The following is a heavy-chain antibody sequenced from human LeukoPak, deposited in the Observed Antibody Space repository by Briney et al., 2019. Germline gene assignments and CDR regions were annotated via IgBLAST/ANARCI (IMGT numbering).Heavy chain of an antibody. CDR3: ARDSIAAWVVPAASGDQAFDI. D-gene: IGHD2-2*01. V-gene: IGHV1-46*01. CDR1: GYTFTSNY. CDR2: ISPSGDST. J-gene: IGHJ3*02. Sequence: ASVKVSCKAFGYTFTSNYMHWVRQAPGQGPEWMGVISPSGDSTTYAQKFQGRVTLTRDMSTSTDYLELSSLRSDDTAVYYCARDSIAAWVVPAASGDQAFDIWGQGTMVTVSS.